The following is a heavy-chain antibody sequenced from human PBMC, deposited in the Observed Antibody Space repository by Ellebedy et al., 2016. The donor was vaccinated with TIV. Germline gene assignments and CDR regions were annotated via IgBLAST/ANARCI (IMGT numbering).Heavy chain of an antibody. Sequence: SETLSLTCSISGGSIISDYWSWIRQPPGKGLEWIGFISDSGTTNYNPSLKSRVTVSLGTSSNQLSLKVSSVTAADTAVYYCARDPGLGYFDLWGQGTRVTVSS. CDR2: ISDSGTT. CDR3: ARDPGLGYFDL. CDR1: GGSIISDY. J-gene: IGHJ4*02. V-gene: IGHV4-59*01. D-gene: IGHD6-13*01.